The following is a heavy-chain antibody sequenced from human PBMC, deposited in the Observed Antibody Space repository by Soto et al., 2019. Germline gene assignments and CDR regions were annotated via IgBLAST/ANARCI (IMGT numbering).Heavy chain of an antibody. CDR1: GGTLSRDT. CDR3: ARDKGYCSDTSCPDFDY. V-gene: IGHV1-69*04. D-gene: IGHD2-15*01. Sequence: SLKVSCKASGGTLSRDTFSWVRQAPGQGLEWMGRVIPNLGVTNYAKKFQGRFTIVVDTSTSTAYMELNSLRYEDTAVYYCARDKGYCSDTSCPDFDYWGQGTLVTVSS. J-gene: IGHJ4*02. CDR2: VIPNLGVT.